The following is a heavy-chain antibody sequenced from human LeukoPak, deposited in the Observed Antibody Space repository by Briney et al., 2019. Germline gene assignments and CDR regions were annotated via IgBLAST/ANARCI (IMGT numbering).Heavy chain of an antibody. V-gene: IGHV5-51*01. Sequence: GESLKISCKGSGYSFTSYWIGWVPQMPRKGLEWMGITYPGDSDTRYSPSFQGQVTISADKSISRAYLQWSSLKASDSAMYYCARAGIAVAGFDYWGQGTLVTVSS. CDR3: ARAGIAVAGFDY. CDR2: TYPGDSDT. J-gene: IGHJ4*02. D-gene: IGHD6-19*01. CDR1: GYSFTSYW.